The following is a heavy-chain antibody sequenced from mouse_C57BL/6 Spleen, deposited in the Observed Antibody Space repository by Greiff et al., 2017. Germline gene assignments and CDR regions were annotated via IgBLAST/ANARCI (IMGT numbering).Heavy chain of an antibody. CDR3: ARAEKITTVVEGDYAMDY. Sequence: VQLQQPGAELVMPGASVKLSCKASGYTFTSYWMHWVKQRPGQGLEWIGEIDPSDSYTNYNQKFKGKSTLTVDKSSSTAYMQLSRLTSEDSAVYYCARAEKITTVVEGDYAMDYWGQGTSVTVSS. CDR1: GYTFTSYW. V-gene: IGHV1-69*01. CDR2: IDPSDSYT. D-gene: IGHD1-1*01. J-gene: IGHJ4*01.